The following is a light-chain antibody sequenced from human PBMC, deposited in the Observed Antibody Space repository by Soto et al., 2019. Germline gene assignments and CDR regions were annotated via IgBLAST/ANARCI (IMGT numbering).Light chain of an antibody. V-gene: IGKV3-11*01. CDR3: QEHNS. CDR2: DAS. Sequence: ETVLTQSPATLSLSPGERATLSCRASQNVNRYVAWYQQKPGQAPRLLIYDASTRAAGVPARFSGSGSGTDFPLSISSLEPEDFAVYYCQEHNSFGGGTKVEIK. J-gene: IGKJ4*01. CDR1: QNVNRY.